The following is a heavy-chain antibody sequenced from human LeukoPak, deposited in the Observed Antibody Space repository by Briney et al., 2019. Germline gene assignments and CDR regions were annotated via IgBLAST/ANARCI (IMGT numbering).Heavy chain of an antibody. V-gene: IGHV3-9*01. D-gene: IGHD2-15*01. CDR3: TKDNYCQRATCHGGWFDP. CDR1: GFTIDDYA. J-gene: IGHJ5*02. CDR2: IYWNSGGA. Sequence: GGSLRLSCAASGFTIDDYAMHWVRQAPGKGLEWVAGIYWNSGGAVYADSVQGRFTISRDNAKNSLYPQMNSLRTEDTAFYYCTKDNYCQRATCHGGWFDPWGQGTLVTVSS.